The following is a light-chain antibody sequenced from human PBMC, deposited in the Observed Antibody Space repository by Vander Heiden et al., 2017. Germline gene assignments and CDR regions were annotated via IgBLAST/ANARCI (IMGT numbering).Light chain of an antibody. Sequence: EIQMTASPSSLSASVGDRVTITCRASQGISSYLNWYQQKPGKAPKLLIYAASSLQSGVPSRFSGSGSGTDFTLTISSLQPEDFATYYCQQSYSTPRTFGQGTKVEIK. CDR1: QGISSY. J-gene: IGKJ1*01. CDR2: AAS. V-gene: IGKV1-39*01. CDR3: QQSYSTPRT.